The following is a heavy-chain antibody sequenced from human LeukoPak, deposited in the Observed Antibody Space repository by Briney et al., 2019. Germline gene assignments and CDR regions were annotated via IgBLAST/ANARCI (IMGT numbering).Heavy chain of an antibody. Sequence: PGGSLRRSGAASGFTFSSYSMSWVRQAPGKGLEWVSGTSDRGDYTYYADSVKGRFTISRDTSKNTLYLQMNSLRAEDTAVYFCAKYSGSYYYPPNWDSWGQGTLVTVSS. D-gene: IGHD1-26*01. CDR3: AKYSGSYYYPPNWDS. V-gene: IGHV3-23*01. J-gene: IGHJ4*02. CDR1: GFTFSSYS. CDR2: TSDRGDYT.